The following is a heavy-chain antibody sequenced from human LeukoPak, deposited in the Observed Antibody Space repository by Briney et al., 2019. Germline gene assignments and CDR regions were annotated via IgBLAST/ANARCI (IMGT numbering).Heavy chain of an antibody. CDR2: ISSSSSYI. V-gene: IGHV3-21*01. J-gene: IGHJ4*02. Sequence: GGSLRLSCAASGFTFSSYSMNWVHQAPGKGLEWVSSISSSSSYIYYADSVKGRFTVSRDNAKNSLYLQMNSLRAEDTAVYYCARDQGYYDSSGYYDYWGQGTLVTVSS. CDR3: ARDQGYYDSSGYYDY. D-gene: IGHD3-22*01. CDR1: GFTFSSYS.